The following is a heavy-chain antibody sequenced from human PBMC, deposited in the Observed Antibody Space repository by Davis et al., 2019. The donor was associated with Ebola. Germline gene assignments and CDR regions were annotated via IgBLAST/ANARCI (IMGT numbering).Heavy chain of an antibody. D-gene: IGHD2-21*02. CDR2: VYVLDSDT. Sequence: GESLKISCKDSGKRFTSYWIAWLRQVPGKGLEWIGSVYVLDSDTRYSPSFQGPVTISADKSISTAYLQWSSLKASDTAMYYCARRGIVVVTAKDAFDIWGQGTMVTVSS. J-gene: IGHJ3*02. V-gene: IGHV5-51*01. CDR1: GKRFTSYW. CDR3: ARRGIVVVTAKDAFDI.